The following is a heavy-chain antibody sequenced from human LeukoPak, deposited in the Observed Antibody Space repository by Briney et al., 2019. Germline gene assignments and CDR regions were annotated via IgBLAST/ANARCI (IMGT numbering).Heavy chain of an antibody. CDR3: AKGRPDNSSYFLIGEFDY. CDR1: GFTFSSYG. CDR2: ISHDGSDK. J-gene: IGHJ4*02. V-gene: IGHV3-30*18. Sequence: PGGSLRPSCAASGFTFSSYGMHWVRQAPGKGLEWVAVISHDGSDKKYADSVKGRFTISRDNSKNTLSLQMNSLRAEDTAVYYCAKGRPDNSSYFLIGEFDYWGQGTLVTVSS. D-gene: IGHD3-22*01.